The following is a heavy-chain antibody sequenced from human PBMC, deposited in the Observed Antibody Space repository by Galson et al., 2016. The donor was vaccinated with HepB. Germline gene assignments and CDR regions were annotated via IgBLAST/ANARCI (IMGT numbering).Heavy chain of an antibody. D-gene: IGHD6-13*01. CDR3: ARLTSADATGGWFDP. Sequence: QSGAEVKKPGESLRISCKGSGYSFTSYWISWVRQMPGKGLEWMGRIDPSDSYTNYSPSFQGHVTISADKSITTAYLQWSSLKATDTAMYYCARLTSADATGGWFDPWGQGTQVTVSS. CDR1: GYSFTSYW. J-gene: IGHJ5*02. V-gene: IGHV5-10-1*01. CDR2: IDPSDSYT.